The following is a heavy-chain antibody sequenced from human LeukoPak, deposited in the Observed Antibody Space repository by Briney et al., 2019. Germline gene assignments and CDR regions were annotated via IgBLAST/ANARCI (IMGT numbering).Heavy chain of an antibody. CDR3: ARPFMNYYDSSGYPGDY. CDR2: IYPGDSDT. Sequence: GASLKISCKGSGYSFTSYWIGWVRQMPGKGLEWMGIIYPGDSDTRYSPSFQGQVTISADKSISTAYLQWSSLKASDTAMYYCARPFMNYYDSSGYPGDYWGQGTLVTVSS. D-gene: IGHD3-22*01. J-gene: IGHJ4*02. CDR1: GYSFTSYW. V-gene: IGHV5-51*01.